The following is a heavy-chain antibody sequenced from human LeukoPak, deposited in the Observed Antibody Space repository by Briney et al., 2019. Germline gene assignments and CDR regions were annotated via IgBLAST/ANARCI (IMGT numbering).Heavy chain of an antibody. Sequence: ASVTVSCTASGYTFTSYGINWVRQATGQGLEWMGWMNPNSGNTGYAQKFQGRVTMTTDTSTSTAYMELRSLRSDDTAVYYCAREGAYCSSTSCHIQNWFDPWGQGTLVTVSS. CDR1: GYTFTSYG. D-gene: IGHD2-2*01. J-gene: IGHJ5*02. CDR3: AREGAYCSSTSCHIQNWFDP. CDR2: MNPNSGNT. V-gene: IGHV1-18*01.